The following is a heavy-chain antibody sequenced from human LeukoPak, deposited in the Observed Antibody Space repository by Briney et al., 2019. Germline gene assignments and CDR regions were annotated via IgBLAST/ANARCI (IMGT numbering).Heavy chain of an antibody. Sequence: PGGSLRLSCAASGFTFSSYAMSWVRQAPGKGLEWVSAISGSGGSTYYADSVKGRFTITRDNSKNTLYLQMNSLRAEDTAVYYCAKAGSSSSLHYYYYMDVWGKGTTVTVSS. V-gene: IGHV3-23*01. CDR2: ISGSGGST. J-gene: IGHJ6*03. D-gene: IGHD6-13*01. CDR1: GFTFSSYA. CDR3: AKAGSSSSLHYYYYMDV.